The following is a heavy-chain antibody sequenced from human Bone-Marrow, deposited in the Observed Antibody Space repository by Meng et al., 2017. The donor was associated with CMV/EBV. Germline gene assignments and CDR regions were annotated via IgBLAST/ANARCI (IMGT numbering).Heavy chain of an antibody. J-gene: IGHJ4*02. D-gene: IGHD3-10*01. CDR2: IRHDGSGK. V-gene: IGHV3-30*02. CDR1: GFTFDYYG. Sequence: GGSLRLSCAASGFTFDYYGMHWVRHTPGTGLEWVAFIRHDGSGKYYGDSVKGRFIISRDNSKNTLSLQMNSRRPEETGLSYWANPELLLRGANAYFDQWGQGTLVTVTS. CDR3: ANPELLLRGANAYFDQ.